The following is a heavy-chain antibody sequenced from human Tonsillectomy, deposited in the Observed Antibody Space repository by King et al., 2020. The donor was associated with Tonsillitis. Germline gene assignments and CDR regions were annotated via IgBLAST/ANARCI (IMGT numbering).Heavy chain of an antibody. CDR3: AAGGDPFNWIES. D-gene: IGHD2-21*02. CDR1: GFTFSDHY. J-gene: IGHJ5*01. V-gene: IGHV3-11*04. Sequence: VQLVESGGGLVKPGGSLRLSCVASGFTFSDHYMSWIRQTPGKGPEWISYISTSGRNRDYADSVKGRFTISRDNAESSLYLQMNSLRADDTAVYCCAAGGDPFNWIESWGQGTLVTVSS. CDR2: ISTSGRNR.